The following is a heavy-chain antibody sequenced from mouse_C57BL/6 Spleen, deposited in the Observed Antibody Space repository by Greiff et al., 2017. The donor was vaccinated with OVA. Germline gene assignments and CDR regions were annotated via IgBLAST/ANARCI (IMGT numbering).Heavy chain of an antibody. V-gene: IGHV1-18*01. D-gene: IGHD1-1*01. CDR1: GYTFTDYN. CDR3: AIQSLYYYCSSFAD. J-gene: IGHJ3*01. CDR2: INPKTGGT. Sequence: VQLKESGPELVKPGASVKLPCKASGYTFTDYNMDWVKQSPGKSLEWIGDINPKTGGTIYNQKFKGKATLTVDKSSSTAYMELRSLTSEDTAVYYGAIQSLYYYCSSFADWGQGTLVTVSA.